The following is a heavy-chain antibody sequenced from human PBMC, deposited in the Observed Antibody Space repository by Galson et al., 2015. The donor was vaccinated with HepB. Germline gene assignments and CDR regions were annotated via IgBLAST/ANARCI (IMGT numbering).Heavy chain of an antibody. V-gene: IGHV1-69*13. Sequence: VKVSYKASGGTFSSYAISWVRQAPGQGLEWMGGIIPIFGTANYAQKFQGRVTITADESTSTAYMELSSLRSEDTAVYYCARGDTSEGYFDYWGQGTLVTVSS. D-gene: IGHD5-18*01. CDR2: IIPIFGTA. J-gene: IGHJ4*02. CDR3: ARGDTSEGYFDY. CDR1: GGTFSSYA.